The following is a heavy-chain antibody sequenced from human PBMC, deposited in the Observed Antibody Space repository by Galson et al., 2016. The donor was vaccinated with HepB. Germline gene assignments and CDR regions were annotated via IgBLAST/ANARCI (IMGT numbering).Heavy chain of an antibody. CDR2: MKNKGSDGTT. CDR3: IHDWHYNYGMDV. J-gene: IGHJ6*02. V-gene: IGHV3-15*01. CDR1: GFPFSPAW. Sequence: SLRLSCAGSGFPFSPAWMNWVRQAPGKGLEWVGRMKNKGSDGTTEYAAPVKGRFTIARDDSKNTLYLQMNSLTTEDTAIYYCIHDWHYNYGMDVWGHGTTVTVSS. D-gene: IGHD3-9*01.